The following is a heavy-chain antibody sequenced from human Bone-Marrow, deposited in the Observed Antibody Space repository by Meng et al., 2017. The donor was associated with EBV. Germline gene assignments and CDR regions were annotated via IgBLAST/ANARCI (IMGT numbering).Heavy chain of an antibody. Sequence: QVQLVQSGAEVKKSGSAVKVSCKCSGGSFSRYGVVWVRQAPGLGLEWMGGTIPLFGPAKFARKFQGRVTVTADESTNTAYMELSSLTSEDTAVYFCARPDDYNFKGFYHWGQGTLVTVSS. CDR2: TIPLFGPA. D-gene: IGHD5-24*01. J-gene: IGHJ4*02. V-gene: IGHV1-69*01. CDR1: GGSFSRYG. CDR3: ARPDDYNFKGFYH.